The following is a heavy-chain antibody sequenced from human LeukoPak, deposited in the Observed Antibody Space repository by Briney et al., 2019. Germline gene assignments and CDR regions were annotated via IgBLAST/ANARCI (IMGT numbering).Heavy chain of an antibody. CDR1: GFTFSSYA. V-gene: IGHV3-23*01. Sequence: GGSLRLSCAASGFTFSSYAMSWVRQAPGKGLEWVSSSGSGGSTYYADSVEGRFTISRDNSRNTLFLQMNSLRADDTAVYYCAKDLVVGALDYWGQGTLVTVSS. CDR2: SGSGGST. D-gene: IGHD1-26*01. CDR3: AKDLVVGALDY. J-gene: IGHJ4*02.